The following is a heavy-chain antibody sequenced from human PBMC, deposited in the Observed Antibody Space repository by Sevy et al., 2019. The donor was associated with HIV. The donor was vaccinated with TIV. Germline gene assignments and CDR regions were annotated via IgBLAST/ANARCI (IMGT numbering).Heavy chain of an antibody. CDR3: ARDQWLDPYYYYYYGMDV. CDR1: GFTFSSYS. CDR2: ISSSSTI. V-gene: IGHV3-48*02. Sequence: GGSLRLSCAASGFTFSSYSMNWVRQAPGKGLEWVSYISSSSTIYYADSVKGRFTISRDNAKNSLYLQMNSLRDEDTAVYYCARDQWLDPYYYYYYGMDVWGQGTTVTVSS. D-gene: IGHD6-19*01. J-gene: IGHJ6*02.